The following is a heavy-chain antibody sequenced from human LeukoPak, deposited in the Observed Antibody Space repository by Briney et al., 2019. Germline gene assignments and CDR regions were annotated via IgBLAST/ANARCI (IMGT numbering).Heavy chain of an antibody. D-gene: IGHD3-10*01. CDR2: ISRSSGTI. Sequence: PGGSLRLSCAASGFTFSSYTMNWVRQAPGKGLEWISSISRSSGTIYYADSVKGRFTISRDNAKNSLCLQMNSLRAEDTAVYYCARGYGSGGPPYYFDYWGQGTLVTVSS. J-gene: IGHJ4*02. V-gene: IGHV3-48*04. CDR3: ARGYGSGGPPYYFDY. CDR1: GFTFSSYT.